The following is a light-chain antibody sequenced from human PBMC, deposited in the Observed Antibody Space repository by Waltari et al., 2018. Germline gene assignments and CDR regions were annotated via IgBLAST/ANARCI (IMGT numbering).Light chain of an antibody. Sequence: QSVLTQPPSASGTPGQRVTISCSGSRSNIGSNYVYWYQQLPGTAPNLLIYRNNQRPSGVPDRFSGSKSGTSASLAISGLRSEDEADYYCAAWDDSLSGVYVFGTGTKVTVL. CDR2: RNN. V-gene: IGLV1-47*01. CDR3: AAWDDSLSGVYV. CDR1: RSNIGSNY. J-gene: IGLJ1*01.